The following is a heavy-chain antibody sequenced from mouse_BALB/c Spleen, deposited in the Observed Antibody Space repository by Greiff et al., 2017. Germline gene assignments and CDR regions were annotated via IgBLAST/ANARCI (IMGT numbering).Heavy chain of an antibody. CDR3: ARHVDGNYVDY. D-gene: IGHD2-1*01. Sequence: DVMLVESGGGLVKPGGSLKLSCAASGFAFSSYDMSWVRQTPEKRLEWVAYISSGGGSTDYPDTVKGRFTISIDNAKNTLYLQMSSLRSEDTAMYYCARHVDGNYVDYWGQGTTLTVSS. CDR2: ISSGGGST. CDR1: GFAFSSYD. V-gene: IGHV5-12-1*01. J-gene: IGHJ2*01.